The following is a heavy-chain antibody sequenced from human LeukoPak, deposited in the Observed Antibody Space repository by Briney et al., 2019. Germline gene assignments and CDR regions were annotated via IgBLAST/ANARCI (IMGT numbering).Heavy chain of an antibody. Sequence: SGGSLRLSCAASGFNFGDYGMTWVRQAPGKGLEWVANIKQDGSEKYYVDSVKGRFTISRDNAKNSLYLQMNSLRAEDTAVYFCARDPFGVYSDYWGQGTLVTVSS. D-gene: IGHD2-8*01. J-gene: IGHJ4*02. V-gene: IGHV3-7*01. CDR2: IKQDGSEK. CDR1: GFNFGDYG. CDR3: ARDPFGVYSDY.